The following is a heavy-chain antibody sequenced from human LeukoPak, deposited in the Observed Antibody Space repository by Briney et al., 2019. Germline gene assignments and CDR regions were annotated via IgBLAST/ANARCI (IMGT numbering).Heavy chain of an antibody. CDR3: ARGYSSGWYQDDWFDP. V-gene: IGHV1-18*01. CDR1: GYTFTSYG. CDR2: ISAYNGNT. J-gene: IGHJ5*02. Sequence: ASVKVSCKASGYTFTSYGISWVRQAPGQGLEWMGWISAYNGNTNYAQKLQGRVTMTTDTSTSTAYMELRSLRSDDTAVYYCARGYSSGWYQDDWFDPWGQGTLVTVSS. D-gene: IGHD6-19*01.